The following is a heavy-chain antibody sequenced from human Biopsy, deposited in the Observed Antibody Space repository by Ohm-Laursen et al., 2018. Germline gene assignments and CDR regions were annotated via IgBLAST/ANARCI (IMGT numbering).Heavy chain of an antibody. Sequence: SLRLSCSASEFIFSRFWMYWVRQAPGKGLVWVSRINSDGSSTNYADAVKGRFTISRDNAKNTAFLQMNRLRAEDTAVYYCTRAEAGSGSLLYFDYWGQGTLVTVSS. D-gene: IGHD3-10*01. V-gene: IGHV3-74*01. CDR1: EFIFSRFW. CDR3: TRAEAGSGSLLYFDY. CDR2: INSDGSST. J-gene: IGHJ4*02.